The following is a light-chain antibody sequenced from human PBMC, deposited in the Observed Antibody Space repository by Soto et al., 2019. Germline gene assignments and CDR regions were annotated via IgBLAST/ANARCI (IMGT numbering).Light chain of an antibody. CDR2: DAS. Sequence: EIAMTQSPAALAVSPAERATLSCRASQSVSINLAWYHQTPGQPPSLLIYDASTTASGIPARFSVSGSGTKFTLTISSLQSKYFAVYYCKQYNNWHRLPFGGVT. CDR3: KQYNNWHRLP. CDR1: QSVSIN. V-gene: IGKV3D-15*01. J-gene: IGKJ4*01.